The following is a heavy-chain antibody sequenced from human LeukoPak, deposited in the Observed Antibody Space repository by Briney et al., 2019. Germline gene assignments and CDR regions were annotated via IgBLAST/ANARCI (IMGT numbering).Heavy chain of an antibody. V-gene: IGHV4-4*07. CDR3: ARDDPGSYGYYMDV. CDR2: IDTSGST. CDR1: IGSISIYD. D-gene: IGHD3-10*01. Sequence: SETLSLTCTVSIGSISIYDWSWIRQPAGKGREWSGRIDTSGSTNYNPSLKSRITMSVDTSKNQFSLKLSSVTGADKAVYYCARDDPGSYGYYMDVWGKGTTVTISS. J-gene: IGHJ6*03.